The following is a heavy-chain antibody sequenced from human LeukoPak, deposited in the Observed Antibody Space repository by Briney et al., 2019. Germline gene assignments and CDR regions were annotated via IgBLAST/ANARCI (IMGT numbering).Heavy chain of an antibody. Sequence: SETLSLTCAVYGGSFSGYYWSWIRQPPGKGLEWIGEINHSGSTNYNPSLKSRVTMSVDTSKNQFSLKLSSVTAADTAVYYCARGDDRDAFDIWGQGTMVTVSS. CDR1: GGSFSGYY. CDR3: ARGDDRDAFDI. J-gene: IGHJ3*02. V-gene: IGHV4-34*01. CDR2: INHSGST.